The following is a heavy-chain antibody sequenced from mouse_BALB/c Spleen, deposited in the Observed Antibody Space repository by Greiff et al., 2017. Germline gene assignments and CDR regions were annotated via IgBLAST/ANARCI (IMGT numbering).Heavy chain of an antibody. CDR2: ISNGGSST. J-gene: IGHJ4*01. Sequence: VESGGGLVQPGGFLKIPLATSGFHFRSYTLSLGRQTPEKGLEWVAYISNGGSSTYFPYTVKGPCTIARDNAKTPPYLQMSMLKSEATAMYYCARHARYARSLDYWGQGTSVTVSA. D-gene: IGHD6-5*01. CDR3: ARHARYARSLDY. CDR1: GFHFRSYT. V-gene: IGHV5-12-2*01.